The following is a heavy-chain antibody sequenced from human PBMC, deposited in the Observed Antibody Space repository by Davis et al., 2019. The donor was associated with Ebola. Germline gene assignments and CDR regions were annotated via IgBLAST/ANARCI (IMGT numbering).Heavy chain of an antibody. CDR3: TTDHASYYDIFYYGMDV. CDR1: GFTFSSYW. Sequence: GESLKISCAASGFTFSSYWMSWVRQAPGKGLEWVGRIKSKTDGGTTDYAAPVKGRFTISRDDSKNTLYLQMNSLKTEDTAVYYCTTDHASYYDIFYYGMDVWGQGTTVTVSS. CDR2: IKSKTDGGTT. J-gene: IGHJ6*02. D-gene: IGHD3-22*01. V-gene: IGHV3-15*01.